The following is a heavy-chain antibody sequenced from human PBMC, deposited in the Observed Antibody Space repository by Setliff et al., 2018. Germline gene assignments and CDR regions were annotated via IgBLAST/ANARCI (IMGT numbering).Heavy chain of an antibody. CDR3: ARGVDYCMDV. V-gene: IGHV3-30*02. D-gene: IGHD2-15*01. J-gene: IGHJ6*03. CDR2: IRYDGNNK. Sequence: GGSLRLSCATSGFTFSSYGMHWVRQAPGKGLEWVAFIRYDGNNKYYADSVKGRFTISRGTSQHTLFLPMNSLRPEDTAIYYCARGVDYCMDVWGKGTTVTVSS. CDR1: GFTFSSYG.